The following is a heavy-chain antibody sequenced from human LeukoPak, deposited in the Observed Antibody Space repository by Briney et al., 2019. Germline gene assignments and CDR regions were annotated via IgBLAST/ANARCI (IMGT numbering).Heavy chain of an antibody. CDR2: IGIDGGET. CDR3: ARFGEYGRASYSGSGYYFSFDP. J-gene: IGHJ5*02. Sequence: PGGSLRLSCAASGFRLSGYWMSWVRQAPGKGLEWVSCIGIDGGETTYVDSVKGRFTISGDKAENSVYLEMHGLRVEDTAVYYCARFGEYGRASYSGSGYYFSFDPWGQGTLVTVSS. D-gene: IGHD3-22*01. CDR1: GFRLSGYW. V-gene: IGHV3-7*01.